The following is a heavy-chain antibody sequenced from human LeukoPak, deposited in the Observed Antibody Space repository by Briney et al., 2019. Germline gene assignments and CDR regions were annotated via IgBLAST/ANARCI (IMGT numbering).Heavy chain of an antibody. Sequence: SETLSLTCTVSGGSISEDYWSWIRQPPGKGLEWIGEINHSGSTNYNPSLKSRVTISVDTSKNQFSLKLSSVTAADTAVYYCARHRGYDSSGYYIDYWGQGTLVTVSS. CDR3: ARHRGYDSSGYYIDY. V-gene: IGHV4-34*01. CDR2: INHSGST. CDR1: GGSISEDY. J-gene: IGHJ4*02. D-gene: IGHD3-22*01.